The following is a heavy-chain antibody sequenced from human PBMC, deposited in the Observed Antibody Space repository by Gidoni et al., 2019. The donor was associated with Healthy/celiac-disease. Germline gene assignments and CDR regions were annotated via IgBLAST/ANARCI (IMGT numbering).Heavy chain of an antibody. V-gene: IGHV4-39*01. J-gene: IGHJ5*02. CDR3: ARRMIVVVITPGWFDP. CDR1: GCSISSSSYY. Sequence: QLQLQESGPGLVKPSETLSLTGTVPGCSISSSSYYWGWIRQPPGKGLEWIGSIYYSGRTSYNPSLKSRVTISVDTSKNQFSLKLSSVTAADTAVYYCARRMIVVVITPGWFDPWGQGTLVTVSS. CDR2: IYYSGRT. D-gene: IGHD3-22*01.